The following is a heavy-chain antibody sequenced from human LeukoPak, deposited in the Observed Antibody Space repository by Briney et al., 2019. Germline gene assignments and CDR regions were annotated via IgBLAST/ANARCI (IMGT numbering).Heavy chain of an antibody. Sequence: GGSLRLSCAASGFTFSSYAMSWVRQAPGKGLEWVSAISASGGSTYYADSVKGRFTISRDNSKNTLYLQMNSLRAEDTAVYYCAKDYYGSGSYYNVNYFDYWGQGTLVTVSS. J-gene: IGHJ4*02. CDR1: GFTFSSYA. CDR3: AKDYYGSGSYYNVNYFDY. V-gene: IGHV3-23*01. D-gene: IGHD3-10*01. CDR2: ISASGGST.